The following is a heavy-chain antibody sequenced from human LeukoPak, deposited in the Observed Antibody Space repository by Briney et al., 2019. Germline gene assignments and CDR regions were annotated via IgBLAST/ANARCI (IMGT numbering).Heavy chain of an antibody. CDR3: AKGPFFGATPVYFDY. D-gene: IGHD3-3*01. V-gene: IGHV3-23*01. CDR1: GFTFSSYA. J-gene: IGHJ4*02. Sequence: GGSLRLSCAASGFTFSSYAMSWVRQAPGKWREWVSAISGVGGSTYYADSVKGRFTISRDNSKNTLYLQMNSLRAEDTAVYYCAKGPFFGATPVYFDYWGQGTLVTVSS. CDR2: ISGVGGST.